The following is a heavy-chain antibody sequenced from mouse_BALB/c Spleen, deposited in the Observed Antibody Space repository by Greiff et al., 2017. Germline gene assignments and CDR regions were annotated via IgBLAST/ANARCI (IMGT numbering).Heavy chain of an antibody. CDR3: ARLPYDYDYAMDY. CDR2: IDPANGNT. V-gene: IGHV14-3*02. CDR1: GFNIKDTY. Sequence: VQLKQSGAELVKPGASVKLSCTASGFNIKDTYMHWVKQRPEQGLEWIGRIDPANGNTKYDPKFQGKATITADTSSNTAYLQLSSLTSEDTAVYYCARLPYDYDYAMDYWGQGTSVTVSS. D-gene: IGHD2-4*01. J-gene: IGHJ4*01.